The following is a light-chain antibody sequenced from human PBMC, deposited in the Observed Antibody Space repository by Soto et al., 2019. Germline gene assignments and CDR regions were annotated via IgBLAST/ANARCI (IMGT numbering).Light chain of an antibody. CDR2: KVS. CDR3: VQGTHWPRT. V-gene: IGKV2-30*01. Sequence: DVVMTQSPLSLPVTLGQPASISCRSSQTLVYSDGNTYLSWFQQRPGQSPRRLIYKVSNRDSGVPDRFSGSGAGTDFTLKISKVEAEDVVVYYCVQGTHWPRTFGQGTKVEIK. J-gene: IGKJ1*01. CDR1: QTLVYSDGNTY.